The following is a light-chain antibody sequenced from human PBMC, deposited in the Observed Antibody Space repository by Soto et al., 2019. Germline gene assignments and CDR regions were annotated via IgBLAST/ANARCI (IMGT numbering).Light chain of an antibody. CDR1: SSDVGGYNF. CDR3: KSYAGSNTYV. Sequence: QSALTQPRSVSGSPGQSVTISCTGTSSDVGGYNFVSWYQQYPGKAPKLIIYDVTKGPSGVPDRFSGSKSGNTASLTVSGLQAADEADYFCKSYAGSNTYVFGSGIKVTVL. J-gene: IGLJ1*01. V-gene: IGLV2-11*01. CDR2: DVT.